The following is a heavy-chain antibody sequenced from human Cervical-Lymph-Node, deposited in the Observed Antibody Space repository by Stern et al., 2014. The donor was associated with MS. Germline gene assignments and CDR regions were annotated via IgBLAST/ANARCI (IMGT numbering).Heavy chain of an antibody. CDR2: IIPIFGTA. CDR3: ARTDKYCSSASCSGNWFDP. D-gene: IGHD2-2*01. J-gene: IGHJ5*02. CDR1: GGTFSSYG. V-gene: IGHV1-69*18. Sequence: QLVQSGAEVKKPGSSVKVSCKASGGTFSSYGISWVRQAPGQGLEWMGRIIPIFGTANYAQKFQGRVTITADESTSTAYMELSSLRSEDTAVYYCARTDKYCSSASCSGNWFDPWGQGTLVTV.